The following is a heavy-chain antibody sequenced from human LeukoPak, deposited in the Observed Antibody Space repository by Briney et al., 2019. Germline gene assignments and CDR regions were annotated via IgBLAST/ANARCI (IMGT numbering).Heavy chain of an antibody. CDR1: GYTFTSYT. J-gene: IGHJ4*02. CDR3: ARDVVPPPVVWFGELLGFDF. Sequence: ASVKVSCKASGYTFTSYTMHWVRQAPGQRLEWMGWINAGNGHTKYSQKFQGRVTITRDTSASTAYMELSSLRSEDMAVYYCARDVVPPPVVWFGELLGFDFWGQGTLVTVSS. V-gene: IGHV1-3*01. D-gene: IGHD3-10*01. CDR2: INAGNGHT.